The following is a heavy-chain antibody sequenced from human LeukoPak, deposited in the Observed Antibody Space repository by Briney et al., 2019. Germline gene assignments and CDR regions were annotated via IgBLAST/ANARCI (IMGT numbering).Heavy chain of an antibody. V-gene: IGHV1-2*02. D-gene: IGHD3-10*01. J-gene: IGHJ4*02. Sequence: GASVKVSCKASGYTFTGYYMHWVRQAPGQGLEWMGWINPNTGGTIYAQNFQGRVSMTRDTSIGTAYMELSSLRSDDTAFYYCARDRSGSVDYWGQGTLVTVSS. CDR3: ARDRSGSVDY. CDR1: GYTFTGYY. CDR2: INPNTGGT.